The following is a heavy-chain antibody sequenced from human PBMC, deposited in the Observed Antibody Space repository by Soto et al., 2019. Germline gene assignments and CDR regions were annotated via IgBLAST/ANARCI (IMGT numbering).Heavy chain of an antibody. D-gene: IGHD6-19*01. Sequence: QVQLVQSGAEEKKPGASVKVSCKASGYTFTGYAMPWVRQAPGQRLEWMGWINAGNGNTKYSQKFQGRVTITRDTSASTAYMELSSLRSEDTAVYYCARAVAVPADFDYWGQRTLGTVSS. CDR3: ARAVAVPADFDY. J-gene: IGHJ4*02. CDR1: GYTFTGYA. V-gene: IGHV1-3*05. CDR2: INAGNGNT.